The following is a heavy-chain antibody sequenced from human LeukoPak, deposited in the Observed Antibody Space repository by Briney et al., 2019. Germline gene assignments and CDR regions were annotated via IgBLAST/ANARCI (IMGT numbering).Heavy chain of an antibody. CDR1: GYTFTNFD. CDR3: AKSPHPTVVTATLPVNFFDS. Sequence: GASVKVSCKASGYTFTNFDINWVRQATGQGLEWMGRMSPNSGNTVYAQTFQGRVTMTRDTSIGTAYMELSSLMSEDTAVYYCAKSPHPTVVTATLPVNFFDSWGQGTLVTVSS. D-gene: IGHD4-23*01. J-gene: IGHJ5*01. V-gene: IGHV1-8*02. CDR2: MSPNSGNT.